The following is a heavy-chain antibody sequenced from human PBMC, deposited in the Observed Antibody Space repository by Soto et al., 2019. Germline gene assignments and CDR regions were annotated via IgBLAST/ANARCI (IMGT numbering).Heavy chain of an antibody. CDR2: IDPSDSQT. J-gene: IGHJ4*02. CDR1: GYSFAGYW. CDR3: ARQIYDSDTGPNFQYYFES. D-gene: IGHD5-18*01. Sequence: GESLKISCKGSGYSFAGYWITWVRQKPGKGLEWMGRIDPSDSQTYYSPSFRGHVTISVTKSITTVFLQWSSLRASDTAMYYCARQIYDSDTGPNFQYYFESWGQGTPVIASS. V-gene: IGHV5-10-1*01.